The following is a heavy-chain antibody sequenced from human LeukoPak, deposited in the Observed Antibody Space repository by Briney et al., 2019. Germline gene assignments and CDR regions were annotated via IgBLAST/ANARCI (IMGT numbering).Heavy chain of an antibody. V-gene: IGHV4-38-2*01. CDR3: ATRRHYYDSSRTGSAFDI. CDR2: IYHSGST. J-gene: IGHJ3*02. Sequence: SETLTLTCAVSGYSISSGYYWGWIRQPPGKGLEWIGSIYHSGSTYYNPSLKSRVTISVDTSKNQFSLKLSSVTAADTAVYYCATRRHYYDSSRTGSAFDIWGQDTTVTVSS. CDR1: GYSISSGYY. D-gene: IGHD3-22*01.